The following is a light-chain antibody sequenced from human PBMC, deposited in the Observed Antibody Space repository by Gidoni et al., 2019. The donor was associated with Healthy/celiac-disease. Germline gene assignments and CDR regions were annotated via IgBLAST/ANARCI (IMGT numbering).Light chain of an antibody. Sequence: SSELSQDPAVSVALGQTVRITCQGDSLRSYYASWYQQKPGQAPVLVIYGKNNRPSGIPDRFSGSSSGNTASLTITGAQAEDEADYYCNSRDSSGNPVFETGTKVTVL. CDR2: GKN. V-gene: IGLV3-19*01. CDR1: SLRSYY. J-gene: IGLJ1*01. CDR3: NSRDSSGNPV.